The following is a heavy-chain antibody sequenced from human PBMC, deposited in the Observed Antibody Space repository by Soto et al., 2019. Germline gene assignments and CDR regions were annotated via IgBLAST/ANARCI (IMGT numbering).Heavy chain of an antibody. D-gene: IGHD2-2*01. CDR3: ARSGSVVPAATLISFDY. Sequence: QVQLVQSGAEVKKPGASVKVSCKASGYTFTSYYMHWVRQAPGQGLEWMGIINPSGGSTSYAPKFHGRVTMTKDTSPSTVYMELSSLRSDDTAVYYCARSGSVVPAATLISFDYWGQGTLVTVSS. V-gene: IGHV1-46*03. J-gene: IGHJ4*02. CDR1: GYTFTSYY. CDR2: INPSGGST.